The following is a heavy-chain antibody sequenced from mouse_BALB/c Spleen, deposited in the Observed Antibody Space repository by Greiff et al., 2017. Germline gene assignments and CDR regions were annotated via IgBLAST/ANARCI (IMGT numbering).Heavy chain of an antibody. CDR3: ARGYGNGDFDY. Sequence: VQLQQSGAELMKPGASVKISCKATGYTFSSYWIEWVKQRPGHGLEWIGEILPGSGSTNYNEKFKGKATFTADTSSNTAYMQLSSLTSEDSAVYYCARGYGNGDFDYWGQGTTLTVSS. CDR1: GYTFSSYW. V-gene: IGHV1-9*01. J-gene: IGHJ2*01. D-gene: IGHD2-1*01. CDR2: ILPGSGST.